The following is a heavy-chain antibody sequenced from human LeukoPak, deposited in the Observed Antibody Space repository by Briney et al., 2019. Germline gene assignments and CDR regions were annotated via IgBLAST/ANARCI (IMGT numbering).Heavy chain of an antibody. Sequence: ASVKVSCKASGYSFTSYGFNWVRQAPGQGLEWMGWMSAYNGKTNYAHSLQGRVTVTADTSTSTAYMELRSLRSEDTAVYYCARGENRARRYYFDYWGQGTLVTVSS. CDR2: MSAYNGKT. V-gene: IGHV1-18*01. CDR1: GYSFTSYG. J-gene: IGHJ4*02. CDR3: ARGENRARRYYFDY. D-gene: IGHD6-6*01.